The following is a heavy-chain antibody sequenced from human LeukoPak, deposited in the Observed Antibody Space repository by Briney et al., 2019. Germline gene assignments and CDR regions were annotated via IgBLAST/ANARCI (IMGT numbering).Heavy chain of an antibody. CDR3: ARRPISTGIDY. J-gene: IGHJ4*02. V-gene: IGHV4-38-2*01. D-gene: IGHD1-1*01. CDR2: IYHSGST. CDR1: GFSISSGYY. Sequence: ASETLSLTCAVSGFSISSGYYWAWIRPPPGKGLEWIGNIYHSGSTYYNPSLKSRVTISVDTSKNQFSLKLTSVTAADTAVCYCARRPISTGIDYWGQGTLVTVSS.